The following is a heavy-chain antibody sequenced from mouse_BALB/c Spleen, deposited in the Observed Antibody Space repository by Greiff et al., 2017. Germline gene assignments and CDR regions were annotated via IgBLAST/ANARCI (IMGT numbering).Heavy chain of an antibody. CDR2: IDPENGDT. D-gene: IGHD1-2*01. Sequence: EVQLQQSGAELVRSGASVKLSCTASGFNIKDYYMHWVKQRPEQGLEWIGWIDPENGDTEYAPKFQGKATMTADTSSNTAYLQLSSLTSEDTAVYYCNAPITSSYAMDYWGQGTSVTVSS. CDR3: NAPITSSYAMDY. J-gene: IGHJ4*01. V-gene: IGHV14-4*02. CDR1: GFNIKDYY.